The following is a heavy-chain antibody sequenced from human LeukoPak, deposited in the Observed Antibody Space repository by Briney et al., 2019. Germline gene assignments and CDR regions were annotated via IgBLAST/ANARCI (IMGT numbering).Heavy chain of an antibody. CDR2: IIPIFGTA. CDR1: GGTFSSYA. CDR3: ARGRHYYDSSDYYYEGDAFDI. J-gene: IGHJ3*02. Sequence: GASVKVSCKASGGTFSSYAISWVRQAPGQGLEWMGGIIPIFGTANYAQKFQGRVTITADKSTSTVYMELSSLRSEDTAVYYCARGRHYYDSSDYYYEGDAFDIWGQGTMVTVSS. V-gene: IGHV1-69*06. D-gene: IGHD3-22*01.